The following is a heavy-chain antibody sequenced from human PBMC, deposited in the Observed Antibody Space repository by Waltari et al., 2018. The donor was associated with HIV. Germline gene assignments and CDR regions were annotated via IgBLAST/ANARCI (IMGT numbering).Heavy chain of an antibody. CDR1: GGSISSTSNN. D-gene: IGHD5-12*01. CDR2: VYYSGNT. V-gene: IGHV4-39*01. Sequence: QLKLQESGPGLAKPSETLSLTCIVSGGSISSTSNNWAWIRQPPGMGLEWIGSVYYSGNTDYRPSLKSRVTISVDTSKNQLSLRRGSVTAADTAVYYCARRYSGYGGRHPWFDPWGQGTLVTVSS. CDR3: ARRYSGYGGRHPWFDP. J-gene: IGHJ5*02.